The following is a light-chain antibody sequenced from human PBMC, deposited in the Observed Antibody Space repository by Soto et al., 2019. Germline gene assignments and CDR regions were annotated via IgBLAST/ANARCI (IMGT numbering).Light chain of an antibody. V-gene: IGKV3-20*01. CDR1: QKISSSH. CDR2: AAS. J-gene: IGKJ1*01. Sequence: EIVLTQSPGTLSLSPGERATLSCRASQKISSSHLAWYQQKPGQPPRLLIYAASSRAIGIPDRFSGSGSGTDFTLTISRLVPEDLAVYYCQQYGRSPRGTFGQGTKVEIK. CDR3: QQYGRSPRGT.